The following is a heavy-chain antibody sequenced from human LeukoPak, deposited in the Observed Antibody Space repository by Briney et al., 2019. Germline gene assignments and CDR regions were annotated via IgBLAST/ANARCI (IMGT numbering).Heavy chain of an antibody. D-gene: IGHD2-8*02. V-gene: IGHV1-69*04. CDR2: IIPILGIA. CDR1: GGTFSSYA. J-gene: IGHJ5*02. CDR3: ARGGVTSNAFDP. Sequence: SVKVSCKASGGTFSSYAISWVRQAPGQGLEWMGRIIPILGIANYAQKFQGRVTITADKSTSTAYMELSSLRSEDTAVYYCARGGVTSNAFDPWGQGTLVTVSS.